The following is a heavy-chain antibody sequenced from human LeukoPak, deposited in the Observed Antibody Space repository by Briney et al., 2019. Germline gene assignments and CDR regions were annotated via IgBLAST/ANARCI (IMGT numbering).Heavy chain of an antibody. CDR1: GYSISSGYY. Sequence: KPSETLSLTCTVSGYSISSGYYWGWIRQPPGKGLEWIGNIYHSGSTYYNPSLKSRVTISVDTSKNQFSLKLSSVTAADTAVYYCARVGYGMGMDVWGKGTTVTVSS. CDR2: IYHSGST. V-gene: IGHV4-38-2*02. D-gene: IGHD2-15*01. J-gene: IGHJ6*03. CDR3: ARVGYGMGMDV.